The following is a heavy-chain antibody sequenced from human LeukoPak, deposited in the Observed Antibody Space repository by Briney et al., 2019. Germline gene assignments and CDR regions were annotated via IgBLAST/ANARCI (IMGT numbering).Heavy chain of an antibody. CDR2: IREDGSDD. CDR3: ARGDGYYFGF. V-gene: IGHV3-7*03. Sequence: GGSLRLSCAASGFTFRHYYMNWVRLAPGKGLAWVANIREDGSDDTYEASVKGRFTVSRDNARNSLFLQMNSLRAEDTAVYYCARGDGYYFGFWGQGTPVTVSS. CDR1: GFTFRHYY. J-gene: IGHJ4*02.